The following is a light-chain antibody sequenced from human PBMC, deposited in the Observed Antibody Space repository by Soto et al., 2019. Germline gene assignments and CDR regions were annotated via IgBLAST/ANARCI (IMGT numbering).Light chain of an antibody. J-gene: IGKJ2*01. V-gene: IGKV4-1*01. Sequence: DIVMAQSPDSLAVSLGERATINCKSSQSVLYSSNDKNYLAWYQQKPGQPPKLLIYWASTRESGVPDRFSSSGSETDFTLTISSLQAEDVAVYYCQQYYSTPYTFGQGTKLEIK. CDR1: QSVLYSSNDKNY. CDR2: WAS. CDR3: QQYYSTPYT.